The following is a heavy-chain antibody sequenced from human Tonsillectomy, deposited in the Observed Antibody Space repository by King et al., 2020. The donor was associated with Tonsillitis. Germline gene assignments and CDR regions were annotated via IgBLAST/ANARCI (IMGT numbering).Heavy chain of an antibody. CDR2: IYYSGST. D-gene: IGHD3-16*02. CDR3: ARGVYDYLWGDYRQFDY. V-gene: IGHV4-30-4*01. J-gene: IGHJ4*02. CDR1: GGSISSGDYY. Sequence: QLQESGPGLVKPSQTLSLTCTVSGGSISSGDYYWNCIRQPPGKGLEWIGFIYYSGSTYHNPSLKSRVSISVDTSKNPFSLRLSSVTAADTAVYYCARGVYDYLWGDYRQFDYWGQGTLVTVSS.